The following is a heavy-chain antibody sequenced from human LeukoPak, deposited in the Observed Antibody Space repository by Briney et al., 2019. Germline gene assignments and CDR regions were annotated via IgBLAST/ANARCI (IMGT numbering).Heavy chain of an antibody. Sequence: SVKVSCKASGGTFSSYAISWVRQAPGQGLEWMGGIIPIFGTANYAQKFQGRVTITADESTSTAYMELRSLRSDDTAVYYCARDTDYGGNFDYWGQGTLVTVSS. CDR1: GGTFSSYA. V-gene: IGHV1-69*01. CDR3: ARDTDYGGNFDY. D-gene: IGHD4-23*01. CDR2: IIPIFGTA. J-gene: IGHJ4*02.